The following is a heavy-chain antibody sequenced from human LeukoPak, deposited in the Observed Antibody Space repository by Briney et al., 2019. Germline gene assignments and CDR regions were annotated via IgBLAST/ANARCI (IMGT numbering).Heavy chain of an antibody. J-gene: IGHJ3*02. D-gene: IGHD3-10*01. CDR1: GYTFTSYG. Sequence: ASVKVSCKASGYTFTSYGITWVRQAPGQGLEWMGCISAYNGNTNYAQRLQGRVTMTTDRSTSTAYMELRSLRSDDTAVYYCARNIWFGESADAFDIWGQGTMVTVSS. CDR3: ARNIWFGESADAFDI. CDR2: ISAYNGNT. V-gene: IGHV1-18*01.